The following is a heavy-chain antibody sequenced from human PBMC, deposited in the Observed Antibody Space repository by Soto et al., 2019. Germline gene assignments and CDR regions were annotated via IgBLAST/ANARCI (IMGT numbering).Heavy chain of an antibody. CDR3: VGGQYYFDY. D-gene: IGHD3-10*01. J-gene: IGHJ4*02. CDR1: GFPFSTYG. CDR2: ISYDGRNK. Sequence: QVQLVESGGGVVQPGRSLSLSCAASGFPFSTYGMHWVREGPGKGLEWVAVISYDGRNKFYADSVKGRFTISRDNSKNTLYLQMNGLRPEDTALYYCVGGQYYFDYRFQGTLVTVSS. V-gene: IGHV3-30*03.